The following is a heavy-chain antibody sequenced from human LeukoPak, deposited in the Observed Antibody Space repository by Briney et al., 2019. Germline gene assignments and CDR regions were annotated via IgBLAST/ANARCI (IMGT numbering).Heavy chain of an antibody. V-gene: IGHV3-30*18. CDR3: AKGLGTVVTGASVAFDY. CDR1: GFTFSSYG. D-gene: IGHD4-23*01. J-gene: IGHJ4*02. Sequence: GGSLRLSCAASGFTFSSYGMHWVRQAPGKGLEWVAVISYDGSNKYYADSVKGRFTISRDNSKNTLYLQMNSLRAEDTAVYYCAKGLGTVVTGASVAFDYWGQGTLVTASS. CDR2: ISYDGSNK.